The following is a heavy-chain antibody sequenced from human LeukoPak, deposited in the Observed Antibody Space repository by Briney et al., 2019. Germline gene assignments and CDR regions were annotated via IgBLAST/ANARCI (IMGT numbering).Heavy chain of an antibody. V-gene: IGHV5-51*01. J-gene: IGHJ4*02. D-gene: IGHD6-19*01. CDR2: IYPGDSDT. CDR1: GYSFTSYW. Sequence: GESLKISCKGSGYSFTSYWIGWVRQMPGKGLEWMGIIYPGDSDTRYSQSFQGQVTISADKSISTAYLQWSSLKASDTAMYYCARQSPVAGNFFDYWGQGTLVTVSS. CDR3: ARQSPVAGNFFDY.